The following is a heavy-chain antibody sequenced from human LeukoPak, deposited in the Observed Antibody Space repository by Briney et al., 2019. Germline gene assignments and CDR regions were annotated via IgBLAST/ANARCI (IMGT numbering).Heavy chain of an antibody. V-gene: IGHV3-23*01. CDR2: ISGSGGST. J-gene: IGHJ5*02. Sequence: GGSLRLSCAASGFTFSSYAMSWVRQAPGQGLEWVSAISGSGGSTYYADSVKGRFTISRDNSKNTLYLQMNSLRAEDTAVYYCAKDSGGGYYYDSSGYYDHWGQGTLVTVSS. D-gene: IGHD3-22*01. CDR1: GFTFSSYA. CDR3: AKDSGGGYYYDSSGYYDH.